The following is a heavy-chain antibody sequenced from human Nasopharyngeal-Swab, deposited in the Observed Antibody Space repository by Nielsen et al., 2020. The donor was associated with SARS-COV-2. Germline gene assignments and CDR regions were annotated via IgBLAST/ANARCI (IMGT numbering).Heavy chain of an antibody. V-gene: IGHV1-69*04. J-gene: IGHJ4*02. Sequence: SVKVSCKASGGTFSSYAISWVRQAPGQGLEWMGRIIPILGIANYAQKFQGRVTITADKSTSTAYMELSSLRSEDTAVYYCAKDQRAAVAGTLGFDYWGQGTLVTVSS. CDR3: AKDQRAAVAGTLGFDY. CDR1: GGTFSSYA. D-gene: IGHD6-19*01. CDR2: IIPILGIA.